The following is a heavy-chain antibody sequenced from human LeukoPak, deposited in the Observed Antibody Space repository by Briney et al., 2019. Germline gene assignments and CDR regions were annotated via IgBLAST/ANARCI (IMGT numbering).Heavy chain of an antibody. Sequence: SQTLSLTCTVSGGSISSGDYYWSWIRQPPGKGLEWIGYIYYSGSTYYNPSLKSRVTISVDTSNNQFSLKLSSVTAADTAVYYCARDYSNPYNWFDPGDQGTLITVSS. J-gene: IGHJ5*02. CDR2: IYYSGST. CDR1: GGSISSGDYY. V-gene: IGHV4-30-4*08. D-gene: IGHD4-11*01. CDR3: ARDYSNPYNWFDP.